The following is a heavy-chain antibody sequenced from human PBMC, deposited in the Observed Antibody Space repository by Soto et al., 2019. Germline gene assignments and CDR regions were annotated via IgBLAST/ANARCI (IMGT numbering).Heavy chain of an antibody. Sequence: SETLSLTCTVSGGSISSSSYYWGWIRQPPGKGLEWIGSIYYSGSTYYNPSLKSRVTISVDTSKNQFSLKLSSVTAADTAVYYCASGGGSPRYSSSWYNNWNGGDYYFDYWGQGTLVTVSS. J-gene: IGHJ4*02. CDR3: ASGGGSPRYSSSWYNNWNGGDYYFDY. D-gene: IGHD6-13*01. CDR2: IYYSGST. CDR1: GGSISSSSYY. V-gene: IGHV4-39*01.